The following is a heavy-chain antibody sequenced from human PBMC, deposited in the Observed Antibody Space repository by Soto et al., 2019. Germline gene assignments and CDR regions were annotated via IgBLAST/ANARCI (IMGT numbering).Heavy chain of an antibody. Sequence: SETLSLTCSVSGVSISSYFWSWIRQPPGRGLEWIGYTYHRGSTNYSPSLRSRVAISLDTSENQFSLKVSSVTAADTAVYYCARIGGYHGPLDYWGQGTPVTVSS. J-gene: IGHJ4*02. CDR1: GVSISSYF. V-gene: IGHV4-59*01. D-gene: IGHD3-16*02. CDR3: ARIGGYHGPLDY. CDR2: TYHRGST.